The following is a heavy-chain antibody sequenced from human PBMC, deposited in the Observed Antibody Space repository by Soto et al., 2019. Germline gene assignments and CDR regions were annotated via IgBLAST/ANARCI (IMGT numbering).Heavy chain of an antibody. D-gene: IGHD4-17*01. CDR2: VYATGTS. CDR3: VRDGSKTLRDCFDP. CDR1: GGSMSKFY. J-gene: IGHJ5*02. V-gene: IGHV4-4*07. Sequence: SETLSLTCSVSGGSMSKFYWSWIRKTAGKGLEWMGRVYATGTSDYNPSLRSRIAMSVDISKKTFSLRLRSVTAADTGVYYCVRDGSKTLRDCFDPWGQGLLVT.